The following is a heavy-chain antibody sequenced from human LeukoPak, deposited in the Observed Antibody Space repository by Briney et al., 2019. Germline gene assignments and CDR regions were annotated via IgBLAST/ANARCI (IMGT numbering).Heavy chain of an antibody. Sequence: GGSLRLSCATSGFSFSSYEMSWVRQVPGKGLEWVANIKPDGSEKYYVDSVKGRFTISRDNAKNSLYLQMNSLRAEDTAVYYCATVLNSGSFRYFDYWGQGTLVSVSS. CDR3: ATVLNSGSFRYFDY. CDR2: IKPDGSEK. D-gene: IGHD1-26*01. V-gene: IGHV3-7*01. CDR1: GFSFSSYE. J-gene: IGHJ4*02.